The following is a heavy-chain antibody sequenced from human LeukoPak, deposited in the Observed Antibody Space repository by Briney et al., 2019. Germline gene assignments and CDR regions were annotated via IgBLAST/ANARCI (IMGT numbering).Heavy chain of an antibody. CDR1: GGTFSSYA. J-gene: IGHJ6*03. V-gene: IGHV1-69*05. CDR3: ARADYYGSGNYRYYYYMDV. D-gene: IGHD3-10*01. Sequence: SVKVSCKASGGTFSSYAISWVRQAPGQGLEWMGGIIPIFGTANYAQKFQGRVTITTDESTSTAYMDLSSLRSEDTAVYYCARADYYGSGNYRYYYYMDVWGKGTTVTVSS. CDR2: IIPIFGTA.